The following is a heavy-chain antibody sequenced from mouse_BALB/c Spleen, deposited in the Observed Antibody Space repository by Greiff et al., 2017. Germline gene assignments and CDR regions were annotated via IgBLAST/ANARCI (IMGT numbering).Heavy chain of an antibody. D-gene: IGHD2-14*01. V-gene: IGHV2-2*02. CDR1: GFSLTSYG. Sequence: QVQLKESGPGLVQPSQSLSITCTVSGFSLTSYGVHWVRQSPGKGLEWLGVLWRGGSTDYNAAFISRLSISKDNSKSQVFFKMNSLQANDTAIYYCARKRNYRYDDAMDYWGQGTSVTVSS. CDR3: ARKRNYRYDDAMDY. J-gene: IGHJ4*01. CDR2: LWRGGST.